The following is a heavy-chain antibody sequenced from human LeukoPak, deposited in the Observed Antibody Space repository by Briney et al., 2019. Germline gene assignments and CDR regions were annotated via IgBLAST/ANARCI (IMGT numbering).Heavy chain of an antibody. V-gene: IGHV3-21*01. CDR1: GFTFSSYS. CDR3: AREDAVADFYYFDN. D-gene: IGHD6-19*01. J-gene: IGHJ4*02. CDR2: ISSSSSYI. Sequence: GGSLRLSCAASGFTFSSYSMNWVRQAPGKGLEWVSSISSSSSYIYYADSVKGRFTISRDNAKNSLYLQMNSLRAEDTAVYYCAREDAVADFYYFDNWGQGTLVTVPS.